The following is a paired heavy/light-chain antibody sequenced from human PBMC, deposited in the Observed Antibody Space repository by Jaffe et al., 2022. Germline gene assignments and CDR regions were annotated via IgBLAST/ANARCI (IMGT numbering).Heavy chain of an antibody. CDR1: GGSFNSYF. V-gene: IGHV4-59*01. CDR2: VYYSGST. D-gene: IGHD2-15*01. CDR3: AGATKYCGGGNCSPGYFEY. Sequence: QVQLQESGPGLVKPSETLSLTCTVSGGSFNSYFWSWIRQPPGKGLDWIGYVYYSGSTNYNPSLQSRVTVSVDTSKNQFSLKLSSVTAADTAVYYCAGATKYCGGGNCSPGYFEYWGQGTLVTVSS. J-gene: IGHJ4*02.
Light chain of an antibody. J-gene: IGKJ1*01. V-gene: IGKV6-21*02. CDR2: YAS. CDR3: HQSSSLRLMT. Sequence: EIVLTQSPDFQSVTPKEKVTITCRASQSIGSRLHWYQQKPDQSPKLLIKYASQSISGVPSRFSGSGSGTDFTLTINSLEAEDAATYYCHQSSSLRLMTFGQGTKVEIK. CDR1: QSIGSR.